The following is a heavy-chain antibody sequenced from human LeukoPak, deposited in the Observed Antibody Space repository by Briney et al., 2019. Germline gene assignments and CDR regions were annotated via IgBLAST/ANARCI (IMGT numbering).Heavy chain of an antibody. Sequence: PSETLSLTCTVSGGSISSYYWSWIRQPPGKGLEWIGYIYYSGSTNYNPSLKSRVTISVDTSKNQFSLKLSSVTAADTAVYYCARSFSSWVTYFDYWGQGTLVTVSS. J-gene: IGHJ4*02. D-gene: IGHD2-21*02. CDR2: IYYSGST. V-gene: IGHV4-59*08. CDR1: GGSISSYY. CDR3: ARSFSSWVTYFDY.